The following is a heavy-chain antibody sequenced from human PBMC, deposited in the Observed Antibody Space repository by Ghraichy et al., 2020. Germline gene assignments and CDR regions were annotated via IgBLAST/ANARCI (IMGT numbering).Heavy chain of an antibody. D-gene: IGHD1-1*01. CDR1: GGSFSGYY. CDR3: ARGPHNRGFDP. V-gene: IGHV4-34*01. CDR2: INHSGST. J-gene: IGHJ5*02. Sequence: SETLSLTCAVYGGSFSGYYWSWIRQPPGKGLEWIGEINHSGSTNYNPSLKSQVTISVDTSKNQFSLKLSSVTAADTAVYYCARGPHNRGFDPWGQGTLVTVSS.